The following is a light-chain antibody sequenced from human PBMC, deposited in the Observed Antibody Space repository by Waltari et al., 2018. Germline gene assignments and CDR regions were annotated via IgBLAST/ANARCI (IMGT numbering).Light chain of an antibody. J-gene: IGKJ1*01. CDR2: KAS. CDR1: QSISNL. V-gene: IGKV1-5*03. Sequence: DIQMTQSPSTLSASVGDRVTITCRASQSISNLLAWYQQKPGKAPKYLISKASNLESGVPSRFSGSGSGTEFTLTINSLQPDDFASYYCQQYNGRFGQGTKVEMK. CDR3: QQYNGR.